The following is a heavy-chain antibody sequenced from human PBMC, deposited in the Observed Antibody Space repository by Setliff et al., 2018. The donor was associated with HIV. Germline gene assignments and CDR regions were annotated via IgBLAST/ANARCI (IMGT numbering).Heavy chain of an antibody. V-gene: IGHV1-2*02. Sequence: ASVKVSCKASGYTFIDYYIHWVRQAPGRGLEWMGWINTDNGITEYAENFQGRVAMTRDTSMSTAYMELNRLTFDDTAVYYCARDAGAPGRGNPLDYWGQGTLVTVSS. J-gene: IGHJ4*02. D-gene: IGHD3-10*01. CDR3: ARDAGAPGRGNPLDY. CDR2: INTDNGIT. CDR1: GYTFIDYY.